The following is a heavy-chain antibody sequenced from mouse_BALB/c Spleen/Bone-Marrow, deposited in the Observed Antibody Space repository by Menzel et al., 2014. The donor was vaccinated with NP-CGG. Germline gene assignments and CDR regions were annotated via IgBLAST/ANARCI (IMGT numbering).Heavy chain of an antibody. Sequence: EVHLVESGEGLVKPGGSLKLSCAASAFVFSSYDMSWVRQTPDKRLEWVAFISSGGGRTYYPDTVKGRFTISRDTAKNTLYLQMSSLKSDDTAIYYCSRQGFATSTSWFAYWGQGTLVTVSA. CDR2: ISSGGGRT. V-gene: IGHV5-12-1*01. D-gene: IGHD1-2*01. CDR1: AFVFSSYD. CDR3: SRQGFATSTSWFAY. J-gene: IGHJ3*01.